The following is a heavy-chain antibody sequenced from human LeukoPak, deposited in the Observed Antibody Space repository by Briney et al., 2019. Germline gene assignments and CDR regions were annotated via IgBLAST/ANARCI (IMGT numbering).Heavy chain of an antibody. V-gene: IGHV5-51*01. Sequence: GESLKISCKGSGYSFTSYWIGWVRQMPGKGLEWMGIIYPGDSDTRYSPSFQGQVTISADKSISTAYLQWSSLKASDTAMYYCARQRCSGGSCSTFDIWGQGTMVTVSS. J-gene: IGHJ3*02. CDR1: GYSFTSYW. D-gene: IGHD2-15*01. CDR3: ARQRCSGGSCSTFDI. CDR2: IYPGDSDT.